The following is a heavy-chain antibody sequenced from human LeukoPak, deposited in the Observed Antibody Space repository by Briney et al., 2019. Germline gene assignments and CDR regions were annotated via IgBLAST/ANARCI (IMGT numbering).Heavy chain of an antibody. Sequence: PGGSLRLSCTASGFTFGDYAMSWFRQAPGKGLEWVSFISTSSSYIYYADSVRGRFTISRDNAKNSLYLQMNSLRAEDTAVYYCARQQWLDGAYYFDYWGQGTLVTVSS. CDR3: ARQQWLDGAYYFDY. J-gene: IGHJ4*02. D-gene: IGHD6-19*01. CDR2: ISTSSSYI. V-gene: IGHV3-21*01. CDR1: GFTFGDYA.